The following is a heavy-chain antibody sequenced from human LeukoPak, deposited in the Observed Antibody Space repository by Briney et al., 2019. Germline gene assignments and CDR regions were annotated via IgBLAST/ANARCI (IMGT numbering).Heavy chain of an antibody. CDR3: ARASPGYCSSTSCYVGDNWFDP. CDR1: GGSISSGGYS. Sequence: SETLSLTCAVSGGSISSGGYSWSWLRQPPGKGLEWIGYIYHSGSNYYNPSLKSRVTISVHRSKNQFSLKLSSVTAADTAVYYCARASPGYCSSTSCYVGDNWFDPGGQGTLVTVSS. V-gene: IGHV4-30-2*01. CDR2: IYHSGSN. J-gene: IGHJ5*02. D-gene: IGHD2-2*03.